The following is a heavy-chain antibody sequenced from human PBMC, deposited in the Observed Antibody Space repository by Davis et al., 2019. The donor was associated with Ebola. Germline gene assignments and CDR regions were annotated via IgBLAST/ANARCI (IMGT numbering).Heavy chain of an antibody. CDR2: TRYDGSKE. D-gene: IGHD3-9*01. CDR1: GFTFSSYG. Sequence: GESLKISCAASGFTFSSYGMHWVRQAPGKGLVWVGFTRYDGSKEHYADSVKGRFTISRDNSKNTLYLQMNSLRPEDGAVYYCARAGYEILTGYYESPDFWGQGTLVTVSS. CDR3: ARAGYEILTGYYESPDF. J-gene: IGHJ4*02. V-gene: IGHV3-30*02.